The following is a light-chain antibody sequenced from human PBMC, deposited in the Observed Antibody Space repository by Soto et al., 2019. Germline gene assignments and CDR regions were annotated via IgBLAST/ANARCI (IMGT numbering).Light chain of an antibody. V-gene: IGLV2-14*03. CDR2: DVS. J-gene: IGLJ1*01. CDR3: SSYIPKNSTYV. Sequence: QSVLTQPASVSGSPGQSITISCTGTSSDVGGYNYVSWYQHHPGKAPKRMIHDVSNRPSGVSNRFSGSKSGNTASLTISGLQAEDEADYYCSSYIPKNSTYVFGTWTKVTV. CDR1: SSDVGGYNY.